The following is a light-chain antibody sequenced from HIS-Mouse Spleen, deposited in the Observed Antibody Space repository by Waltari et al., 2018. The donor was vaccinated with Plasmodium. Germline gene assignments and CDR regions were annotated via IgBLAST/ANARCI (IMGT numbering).Light chain of an antibody. Sequence: QSALTQPASVSGSPGPSITISCTGTSSDVGSYNLVPWYQQRPGKAPKLMIYEVRKRPSGVSNRVSGSKSGNTASLTISGLQAEDEADYYCCSYAGSSTFVVFGGGTKLTVL. CDR1: SSDVGSYNL. V-gene: IGLV2-23*02. CDR3: CSYAGSSTFVV. CDR2: EVR. J-gene: IGLJ2*01.